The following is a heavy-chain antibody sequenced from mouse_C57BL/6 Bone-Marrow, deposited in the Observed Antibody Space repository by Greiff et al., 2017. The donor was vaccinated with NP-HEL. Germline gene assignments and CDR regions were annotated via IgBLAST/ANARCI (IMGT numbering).Heavy chain of an antibody. CDR2: ISSGGDYI. CDR1: GFTFSSYA. V-gene: IGHV5-9-1*02. CDR3: TRDRGLRRAPYAMDY. J-gene: IGHJ4*01. Sequence: EVMLVESGEGLVKPGGSLKLSCAASGFTFSSYAMSWVRQTPEKRLEWVAYISSGGDYIYYADTVKGRFTISRDNARNTLYLQMSSLKSEDTAMYYCTRDRGLRRAPYAMDYWGQGTSVTVSS. D-gene: IGHD2-4*01.